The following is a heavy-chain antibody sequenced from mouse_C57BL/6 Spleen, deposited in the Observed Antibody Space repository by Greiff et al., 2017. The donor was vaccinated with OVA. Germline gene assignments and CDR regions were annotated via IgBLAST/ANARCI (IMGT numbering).Heavy chain of an antibody. CDR1: GYTFTSYW. Sequence: VKLQESGAELVMPGASVKLSCKASGYTFTSYWMHWVKQRPGQGLEWIGEIDPSDSYTNYNQKFKGKSTLTVDKSSSTAYMQLSSLTSEDSAVYYCARKAYYYGPFDYWGQGTTLTVSS. D-gene: IGHD1-1*01. CDR2: IDPSDSYT. V-gene: IGHV1-69*01. CDR3: ARKAYYYGPFDY. J-gene: IGHJ2*01.